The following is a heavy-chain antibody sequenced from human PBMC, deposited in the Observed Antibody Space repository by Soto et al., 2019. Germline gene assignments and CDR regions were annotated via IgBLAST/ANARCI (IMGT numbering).Heavy chain of an antibody. CDR1: GYGFTTYG. CDR3: ARGRYWDY. Sequence: QVHLVQSGAEVKKPGASVKVSCKGSGYGFTTYGITWVRQAPGQGLEWMAWISAHNGNTNYAQKPQGRVTVTRDTSTSTAYMELRSLRSDDTAVYYCARGRYWDYWGQGALVTVSS. D-gene: IGHD2-8*02. CDR2: ISAHNGNT. V-gene: IGHV1-18*01. J-gene: IGHJ4*02.